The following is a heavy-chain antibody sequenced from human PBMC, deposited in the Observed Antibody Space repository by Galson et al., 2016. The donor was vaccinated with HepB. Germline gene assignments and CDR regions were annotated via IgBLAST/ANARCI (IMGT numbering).Heavy chain of an antibody. CDR2: ISSDGSFT. J-gene: IGHJ3*01. CDR1: GFKFSNSW. Sequence: SLRLSCAASGFKFSNSWMHWVRHVPGKGLLWVSRISSDGSFTTYADSVKGRFTVSRDNMRNTLFLKMDDLRAEDTATYFCTRQEVTSYSDAFDLWGQGTRVAVSS. V-gene: IGHV3-74*03. D-gene: IGHD2-21*01. CDR3: TRQEVTSYSDAFDL.